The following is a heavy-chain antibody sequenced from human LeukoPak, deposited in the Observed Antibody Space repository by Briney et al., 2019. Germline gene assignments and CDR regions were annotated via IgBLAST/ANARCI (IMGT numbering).Heavy chain of an antibody. V-gene: IGHV3-23*01. Sequence: GGSLRLSCAASGFTFSSYAMSWVRQAPGKGPEWVSAISGSGGSTYYADSVKSRFTISRDNSKNTLYLQMNSLRAEDTAVYYCAKIYPYDYVWGSYRYPFDYWGQGTLVTVSS. J-gene: IGHJ4*02. CDR2: ISGSGGST. D-gene: IGHD3-16*02. CDR1: GFTFSSYA. CDR3: AKIYPYDYVWGSYRYPFDY.